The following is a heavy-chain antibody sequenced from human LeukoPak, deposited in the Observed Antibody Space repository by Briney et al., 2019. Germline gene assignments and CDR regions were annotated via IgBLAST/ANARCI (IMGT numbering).Heavy chain of an antibody. CDR2: IYYSGSA. CDR1: GGSLSSYY. V-gene: IGHV4-59*01. D-gene: IGHD1-26*01. J-gene: IGHJ3*02. CDR3: ARDKGRSSGSYLNAFDI. Sequence: SETLSLTCTVSGGSLSSYYWSWIRQPPGKGLEWIWYIYYSGSANYNPSLKSRVTISVDTSKNQISLKLSSVTAADTAVYYCARDKGRSSGSYLNAFDIWGQGTMVTVSS.